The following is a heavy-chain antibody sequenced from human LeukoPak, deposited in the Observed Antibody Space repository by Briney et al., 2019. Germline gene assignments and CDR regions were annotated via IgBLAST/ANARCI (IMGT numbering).Heavy chain of an antibody. CDR1: GYSFTSYW. Sequence: GESLKISCKGSGYSFTSYWISWVRQMPGKGLEWMGRIDPSDSYTNYSPSFQGHVTISADKSISTAYLQWSSLKASDTAMYYCARHYQGSGSYPPDAFDIWGQGTMVTVSS. CDR3: ARHYQGSGSYPPDAFDI. D-gene: IGHD3-10*01. V-gene: IGHV5-10-1*01. CDR2: IDPSDSYT. J-gene: IGHJ3*02.